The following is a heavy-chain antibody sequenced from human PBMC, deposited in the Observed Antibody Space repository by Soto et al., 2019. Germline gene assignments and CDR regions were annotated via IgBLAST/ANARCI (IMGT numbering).Heavy chain of an antibody. CDR3: ARGVYGAYLDY. D-gene: IGHD3-10*01. Sequence: SETLSLTCTVSRGYVNTFHWSWIRQTPGKGLEWIGYVESSGRTEYKPSLASRVTLSLDSSQNQFSLTLRSVTTADRALYFCARGVYGAYLDYWGQGIPVTVSS. V-gene: IGHV4-59*02. J-gene: IGHJ4*02. CDR2: VESSGRT. CDR1: RGYVNTFH.